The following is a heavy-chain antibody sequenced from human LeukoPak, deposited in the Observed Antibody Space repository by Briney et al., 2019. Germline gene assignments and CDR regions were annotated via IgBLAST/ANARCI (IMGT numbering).Heavy chain of an antibody. CDR2: IKKDGSEK. Sequence: GGSLRLSCVVSGFSFSDYLMSWVRQAPGKGLEWVANIKKDGSEKYYVDSVKGRFTISRDNAKNSLYLQMNSLRAEDTAVYYCARAFSGYVIYWGQGTLVTVSS. CDR3: ARAFSGYVIY. CDR1: GFSFSDYL. V-gene: IGHV3-7*01. J-gene: IGHJ4*02. D-gene: IGHD5-12*01.